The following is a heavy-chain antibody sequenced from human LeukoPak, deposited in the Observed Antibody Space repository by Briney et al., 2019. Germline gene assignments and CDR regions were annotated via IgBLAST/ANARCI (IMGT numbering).Heavy chain of an antibody. D-gene: IGHD2-15*01. CDR1: GFTFSSYE. CDR2: IKPDEGEK. CDR3: AKDECTGGSCYEDENFHH. Sequence: GGSLRLSCAASGFTFSSYEMNWVRQAPGKGLEWVANIKPDEGEKYYVDSVKGRFTVSRDNAKKSLYLQMNSLRAEDTAVYYCAKDECTGGSCYEDENFHHWGQGTLVTVSS. V-gene: IGHV3-7*01. J-gene: IGHJ1*01.